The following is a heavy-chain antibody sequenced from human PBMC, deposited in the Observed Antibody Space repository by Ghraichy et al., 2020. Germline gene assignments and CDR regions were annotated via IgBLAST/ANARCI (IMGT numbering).Heavy chain of an antibody. Sequence: SGPTLVKPTQTLTLTCTFSGFSLSTSGVGVDWIRQPPGKALEWLALIYWDDDKRYSPSLNSRLTITKDTSKNQVVLTMTNMGPVETATYYCVRRARYSSGWPFDYWGQGTLVTVSS. V-gene: IGHV2-5*02. CDR1: GFSLSTSGVG. CDR2: IYWDDDK. D-gene: IGHD6-19*01. J-gene: IGHJ4*02. CDR3: VRRARYSSGWPFDY.